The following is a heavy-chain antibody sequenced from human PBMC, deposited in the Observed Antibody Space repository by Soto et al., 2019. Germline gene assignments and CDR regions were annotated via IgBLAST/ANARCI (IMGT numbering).Heavy chain of an antibody. Sequence: PWGSLRLSCSASVFTFSSYAMSWFRQAPGKGLEWVSAISGSGSDTYHADSVKGRFTISRDNSISTLYLQMNSLRPEDTAVYYWAPARGYGVFNDYDFWGQGAMVTVSS. D-gene: IGHD2-8*01. CDR3: APARGYGVFNDYDF. CDR1: VFTFSSYA. V-gene: IGHV3-23*01. J-gene: IGHJ3*01. CDR2: ISGSGSDT.